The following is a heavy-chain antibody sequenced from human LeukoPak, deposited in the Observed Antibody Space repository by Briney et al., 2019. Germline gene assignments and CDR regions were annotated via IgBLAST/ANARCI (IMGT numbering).Heavy chain of an antibody. CDR2: IYTSGST. CDR3: ARDPALSCSGGSCYL. V-gene: IGHV4-4*07. J-gene: IGHJ4*02. D-gene: IGHD2-15*01. CDR1: GGSISSYY. Sequence: SETLSLTCTVSGGSISSYYWSWIRQPAGKGLEWIGRIYTSGSTNYNPSLKSRVTMSVGTSKNQFSLKLSSVTAADTAVYYCARDPALSCSGGSCYLWGQGTLVTVSS.